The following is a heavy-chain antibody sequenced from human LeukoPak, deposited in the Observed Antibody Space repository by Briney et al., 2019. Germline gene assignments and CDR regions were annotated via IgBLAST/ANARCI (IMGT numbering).Heavy chain of an antibody. J-gene: IGHJ4*02. CDR3: ATVGVGWVAFEY. CDR1: GFTFSSYA. V-gene: IGHV3-23*01. Sequence: GGSLRLSCTASGFTFSSYAMTWVRLAPGKGLEWVSGITGGGAGTYYADSVKGRFAISRDNSKNTLYLQMNSLRSDDTAVYYCATVGVGWVAFEYWGQGALVTVSS. CDR2: ITGGGAGT. D-gene: IGHD3-16*01.